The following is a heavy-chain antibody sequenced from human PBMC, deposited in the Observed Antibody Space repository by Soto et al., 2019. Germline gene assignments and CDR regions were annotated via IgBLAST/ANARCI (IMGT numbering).Heavy chain of an antibody. CDR2: INHSGST. CDR1: GGSFSGYY. CDR3: ARATGHAIYYYYGMDV. V-gene: IGHV4-34*01. J-gene: IGHJ6*02. D-gene: IGHD1-1*01. Sequence: PSETLSLTCAVYGGSFSGYYWSWIRQPPGKGLEWMGEINHSGSTNYNPSLKSRVTISVDTSKNQFSLKLSSVTAADTAVYYCARATGHAIYYYYGMDVWGQGTTVTVSS.